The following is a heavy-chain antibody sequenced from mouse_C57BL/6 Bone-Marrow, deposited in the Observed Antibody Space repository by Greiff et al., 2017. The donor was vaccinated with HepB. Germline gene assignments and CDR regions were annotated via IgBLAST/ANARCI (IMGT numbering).Heavy chain of an antibody. V-gene: IGHV7-1*01. CDR1: GFTFSDFY. Sequence: EVQWVESGGGLVQSGRSLRLSCATSGFTFSDFYMEWVRQAPGKGLEWIAASRNKANDYTTEYSASVKGRFIVSRDTSQSILYLQMNALRAEDTAIYYCARDASMDYWGQGTSVTVSS. J-gene: IGHJ4*01. CDR2: SRNKANDYTT. CDR3: ARDASMDY.